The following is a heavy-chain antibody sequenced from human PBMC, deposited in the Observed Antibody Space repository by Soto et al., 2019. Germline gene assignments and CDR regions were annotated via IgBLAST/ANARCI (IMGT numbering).Heavy chain of an antibody. CDR2: ISRSGSPI. D-gene: IGHD2-21*02. V-gene: IGHV3-48*03. Sequence: PVVSLSLSCTAFGFSLSSYEMDWVRQAPGKGLEWVSHISRSGSPIYYADSVKGRFTISRDHAKNSVFLQMNSLRAEDTAVYYCARRGSLYCGGAWYTDGPDYYGGDVWGQGTTVTV. CDR3: ARRGSLYCGGAWYTDGPDYYGGDV. J-gene: IGHJ6*02. CDR1: GFSLSSYE.